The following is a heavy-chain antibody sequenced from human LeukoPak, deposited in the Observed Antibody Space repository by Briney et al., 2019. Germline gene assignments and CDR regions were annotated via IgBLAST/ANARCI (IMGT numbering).Heavy chain of an antibody. V-gene: IGHV3-48*04. Sequence: PGGSPRLSCAASGFTFSSYTMNWVRQAPGKGLEWLAYISGTLYTIYYADSVKGRFTISRDNAKNSLYLQMNSLRAEDTALYYCAREVRSSYGFFAPRQSYSHFDYWGQGTLVTVSS. CDR1: GFTFSSYT. J-gene: IGHJ4*02. D-gene: IGHD5-18*01. CDR2: ISGTLYTI. CDR3: AREVRSSYGFFAPRQSYSHFDY.